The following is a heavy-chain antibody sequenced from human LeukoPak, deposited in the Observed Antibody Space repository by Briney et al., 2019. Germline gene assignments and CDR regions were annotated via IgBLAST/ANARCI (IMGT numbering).Heavy chain of an antibody. CDR1: GFTFSKSW. V-gene: IGHV3-7*01. Sequence: GGSLRLSCTASGFTFSKSWMSWVRQAPGKGPEWVANIKEDASEKYYVDPVKGRFTISRDNGENAVYLQMNSLRDDDTAVYYCAKTGERDYWGQGTLVTVSS. CDR2: IKEDASEK. CDR3: AKTGERDY. J-gene: IGHJ4*02. D-gene: IGHD7-27*01.